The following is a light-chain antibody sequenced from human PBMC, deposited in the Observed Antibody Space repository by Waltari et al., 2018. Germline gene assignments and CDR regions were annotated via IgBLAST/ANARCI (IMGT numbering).Light chain of an antibody. V-gene: IGLV1-40*01. CDR2: ANA. Sequence: QSVLTQPPSVSGAPGQRVTVSCTGSSSNIGAGYDVHWYQQAPGTAPKLLIFANASRPSGVPDRFSGCRAVTSASLAITGLQADDEADYSCQSYDSKLSGYVFGTGTKVIVL. CDR3: QSYDSKLSGYV. J-gene: IGLJ1*01. CDR1: SSNIGAGYD.